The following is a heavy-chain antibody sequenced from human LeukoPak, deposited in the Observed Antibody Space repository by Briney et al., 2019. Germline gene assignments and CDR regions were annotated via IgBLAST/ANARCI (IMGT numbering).Heavy chain of an antibody. Sequence: PGGSLRLSCAASGFTFSSYAMSWVRQAPGKGLEWVSAISGSGGSTYYADSVKGRFTISRDNSKNTLYLQMNSLRAEDTAVYYSAKWGDYDVLTGYYVSDYWGQGTLVTVSS. CDR2: ISGSGGST. D-gene: IGHD3-9*01. CDR3: AKWGDYDVLTGYYVSDY. J-gene: IGHJ4*02. V-gene: IGHV3-23*01. CDR1: GFTFSSYA.